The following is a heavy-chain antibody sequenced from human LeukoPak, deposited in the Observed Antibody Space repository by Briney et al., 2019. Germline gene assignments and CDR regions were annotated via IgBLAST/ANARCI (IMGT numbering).Heavy chain of an antibody. CDR1: GGSINSYY. Sequence: SETLSLTCTVSGGSINSYYWSWIRQPPGKGLEWIGYIYYSGGTTYNPSLKSRVTISVDPSKNQFSLNLSSVTAADTAVYYCARDTRYFGMDVWGQGTTVTVSS. CDR3: ARDTRYFGMDV. V-gene: IGHV4-59*01. CDR2: IYYSGGT. J-gene: IGHJ6*02.